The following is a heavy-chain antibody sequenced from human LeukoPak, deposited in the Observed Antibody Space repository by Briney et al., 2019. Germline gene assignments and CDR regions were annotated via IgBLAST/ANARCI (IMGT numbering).Heavy chain of an antibody. CDR2: ISVYNGHT. CDR1: GYTFTSYG. CDR3: ARDTPTGTTGNY. J-gene: IGHJ4*02. Sequence: ASVKVSCKASGYTFTSYGISWVRQAPGQGLEWMGWISVYNGHTNYAQKLQGRVTMTTDTSTSTAYMELRSLRSDDTAVYYCARDTPTGTTGNYWGQGTLVTVSS. D-gene: IGHD1-7*01. V-gene: IGHV1-18*01.